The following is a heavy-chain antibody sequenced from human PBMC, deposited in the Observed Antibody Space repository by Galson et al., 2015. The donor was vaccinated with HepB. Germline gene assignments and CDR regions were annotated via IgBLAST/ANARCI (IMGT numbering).Heavy chain of an antibody. J-gene: IGHJ5*02. Sequence: SLRLSCAASGFTFSSYSMNWVRQAPGKGLECVSYISSSSSNIYYADSVKGRFTISRDNAKNSLYLQMNSLRAEDTAVYYCARAQLWFGTYNWFDHWGQGTLVTVSS. CDR1: GFTFSSYS. CDR2: ISSSSSNI. CDR3: ARAQLWFGTYNWFDH. D-gene: IGHD3-10*01. V-gene: IGHV3-48*01.